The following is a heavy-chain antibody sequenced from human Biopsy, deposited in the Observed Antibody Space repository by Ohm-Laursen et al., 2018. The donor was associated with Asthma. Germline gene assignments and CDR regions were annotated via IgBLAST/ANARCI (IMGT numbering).Heavy chain of an antibody. CDR3: ARDRNRDGWYFDY. CDR1: GFTFSTYA. D-gene: IGHD5-24*01. J-gene: IGHJ4*02. CDR2: ISYDGSNK. V-gene: IGHV3-30-3*01. Sequence: SLRLSCAASGFTFSTYAMYWVRQAPGKGLEWVAVISYDGSNKYYADSVKGRFTIPRDNSKNTLYLQMNSLRGDDTVVYYCARDRNRDGWYFDYWGQGTLVTVSS.